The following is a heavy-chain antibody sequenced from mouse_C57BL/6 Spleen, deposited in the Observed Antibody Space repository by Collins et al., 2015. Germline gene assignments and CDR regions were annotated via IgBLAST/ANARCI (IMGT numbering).Heavy chain of an antibody. CDR1: GYTFTSYW. J-gene: IGHJ4*01. Sequence: QVQLQQPGAELVKPGASVKLSCKASGYTFTSYWMHWVKQRPGQGLEWIGMIHPNSGSTNYNEKFKSKATLTVDKSSSTAYMQLSSLTSEDSAVYYCARDIYDGDYYAMDYWGQGTSVTVSS. CDR2: IHPNSGST. D-gene: IGHD2-3*01. V-gene: IGHV1-64*01. CDR3: ARDIYDGDYYAMDY.